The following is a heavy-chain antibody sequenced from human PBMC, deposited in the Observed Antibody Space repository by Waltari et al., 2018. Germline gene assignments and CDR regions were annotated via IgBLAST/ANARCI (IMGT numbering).Heavy chain of an antibody. CDR3: ARGGNYYYYGMDV. Sequence: QVQLQESGPGLLKPSETLSLTCTVSGGFISSHHWSWIRQPPGKGLEWIGYIYYSGSTNYNPALKSRVTISVDTSKNQFSLKLSSVTAADTAVYYCARGGNYYYYGMDVWGQGTTVTVSS. V-gene: IGHV4-59*11. D-gene: IGHD3-16*01. J-gene: IGHJ6*02. CDR2: IYYSGST. CDR1: GGFISSHH.